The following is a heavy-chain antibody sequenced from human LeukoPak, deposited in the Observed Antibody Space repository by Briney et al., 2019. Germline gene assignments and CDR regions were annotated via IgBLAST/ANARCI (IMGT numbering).Heavy chain of an antibody. CDR3: ARTPFSIGTPNDAFDI. CDR2: IYYSGST. D-gene: IGHD3-10*01. CDR1: GGSISSYY. V-gene: IGHV4-59*01. J-gene: IGHJ3*02. Sequence: SETLSLTCTVSGGSISSYYWSWIRQPPGKGLEWIGYIYYSGSTNYNPSLKSRVTISVDTSKNQFSLKLSSVTAADTAVYYCARTPFSIGTPNDAFDIWGQGTMVTVSS.